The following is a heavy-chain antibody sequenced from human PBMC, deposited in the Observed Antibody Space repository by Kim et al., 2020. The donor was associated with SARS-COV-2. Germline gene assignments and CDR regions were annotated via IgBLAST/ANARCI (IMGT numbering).Heavy chain of an antibody. V-gene: IGHV1-69*04. CDR3: ARENRGAGDY. D-gene: IGHD3-10*01. J-gene: IGHJ4*02. CDR2: IA. Sequence: IANHAQKFQGRDTITADKSTSTAYMELSSLRSEDTAVYYCARENRGAGDYWGQGTLVTVSS.